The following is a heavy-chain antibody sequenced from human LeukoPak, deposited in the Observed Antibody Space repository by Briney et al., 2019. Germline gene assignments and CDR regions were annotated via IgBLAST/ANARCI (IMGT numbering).Heavy chain of an antibody. CDR2: IYYSGST. CDR3: ARDWVYCSGGSCYSLAAFDI. V-gene: IGHV4-59*01. Sequence: SETLSLTCIVSGGSISSYYWSWIRQPPGKGLEWIGYIYYSGSTNYNPSLKSRVTISVDTSKNQFSLKLSSVTAADTAVYYCARDWVYCSGGSCYSLAAFDIWGQGTMVTVSS. J-gene: IGHJ3*02. CDR1: GGSISSYY. D-gene: IGHD2-15*01.